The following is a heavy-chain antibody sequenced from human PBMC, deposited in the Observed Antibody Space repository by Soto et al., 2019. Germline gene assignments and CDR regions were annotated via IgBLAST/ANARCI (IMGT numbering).Heavy chain of an antibody. CDR2: ISSSSSTI. CDR1: GFTFSSYS. J-gene: IGHJ3*02. D-gene: IGHD2-2*01. V-gene: IGHV3-48*02. CDR3: ARDGFGYCSSTSCYDAFDI. Sequence: EVQLVESGGGLVQHGGSLRLSCAASGFTFSSYSMNWVRQAPGKGLEWVSYISSSSSTIYYADSVKGRFTISRDNAKNSLYLQMNSRRDEDTAVYYCARDGFGYCSSTSCYDAFDIWGQGTMVTVSS.